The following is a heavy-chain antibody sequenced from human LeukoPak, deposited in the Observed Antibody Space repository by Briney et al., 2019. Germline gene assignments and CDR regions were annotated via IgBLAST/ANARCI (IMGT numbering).Heavy chain of an antibody. CDR2: IFHSGNT. J-gene: IGHJ4*02. V-gene: IGHV4-38-2*02. Sequence: SETLSLTCTVSGYSISSGYYWGWIRQPPGKGLEWIGSIFHSGNTYYNPSLKSRVTISVDTSKNQFSLKLSSVTAADTAVYYCARGGRVYADLKIDYWGQGTLVTVSS. CDR1: GYSISSGYY. D-gene: IGHD4-17*01. CDR3: ARGGRVYADLKIDY.